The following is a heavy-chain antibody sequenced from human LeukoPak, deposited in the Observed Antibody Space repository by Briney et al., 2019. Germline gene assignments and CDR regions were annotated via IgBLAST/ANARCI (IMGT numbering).Heavy chain of an antibody. V-gene: IGHV1-18*01. Sequence: ASVKVSCKASGYTFTSYGISWVRQAPGQGLEWMGWISAYNGNTNYAQKLQGRVTMTTDTSTSTAYMELSRLRSDDTAVYYCAREGQPEYSSGWYSLDYWGQGTLVTVSS. CDR2: ISAYNGNT. D-gene: IGHD6-19*01. CDR3: AREGQPEYSSGWYSLDY. J-gene: IGHJ4*02. CDR1: GYTFTSYG.